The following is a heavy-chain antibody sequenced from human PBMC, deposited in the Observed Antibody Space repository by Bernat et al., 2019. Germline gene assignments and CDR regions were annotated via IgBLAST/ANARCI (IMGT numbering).Heavy chain of an antibody. J-gene: IGHJ6*02. CDR1: GFTFSSYG. CDR2: IWYDGSNK. Sequence: QVQLVESGGGVVQPGRSLRLSCAASGFTFSSYGMHWVRQAPGKGLEWVVVIWYDGSNKYYADSVKGRFTISRDNSKNTLYLQMNSLRAEDAAVYYYWAGQWPPSSSYYYYGMDVWGQGTTVTVSS. D-gene: IGHD6-19*01. CDR3: WAGQWPPSSSYYYYGMDV. V-gene: IGHV3-33*01.